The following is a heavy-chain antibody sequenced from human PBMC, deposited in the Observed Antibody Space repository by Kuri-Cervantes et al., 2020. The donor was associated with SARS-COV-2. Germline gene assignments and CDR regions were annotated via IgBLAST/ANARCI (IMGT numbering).Heavy chain of an antibody. J-gene: IGHJ3*02. CDR3: ARSELLNDAFDI. CDR1: GYTFTSYD. Sequence: SVNVSCKASGYTFTSYDINWVRQATGQGLEWMGWMNPDSGNTGYAQKLQGRVTMTTDTSTSTAYMELRSLRSDDTAVYYCARSELLNDAFDIWGQGTMGTVSS. CDR2: MNPDSGNT. D-gene: IGHD1-26*01. V-gene: IGHV1-8*02.